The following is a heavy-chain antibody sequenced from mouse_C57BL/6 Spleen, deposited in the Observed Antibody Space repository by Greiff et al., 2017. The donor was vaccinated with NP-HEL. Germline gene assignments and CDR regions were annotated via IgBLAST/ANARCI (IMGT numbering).Heavy chain of an antibody. CDR3: AIDTTVVDAMDY. CDR2: INPSNGGT. D-gene: IGHD1-1*01. J-gene: IGHJ4*01. Sequence: VQLQQSGTELVKPGASVKLSCKASGYTFTSYWMHWVKQRPGQGLEWIGNINPSNGGTNYNEKFKSKATLTVDKSSSTAYMQLSSLTSEDSAVYYCAIDTTVVDAMDYWGQGTSVTVSS. CDR1: GYTFTSYW. V-gene: IGHV1-53*01.